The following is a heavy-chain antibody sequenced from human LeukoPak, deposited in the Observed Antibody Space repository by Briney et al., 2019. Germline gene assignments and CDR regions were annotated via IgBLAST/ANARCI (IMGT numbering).Heavy chain of an antibody. CDR1: PGSFTGYY. D-gene: IGHD3-10*01. CDR2: IDHTGSI. J-gene: IGHJ4*02. Sequence: SETLSLTCAVNPGSFTGYYWSWIRQPPGKELEWIGEIDHTGSINYNPSLRSRVTISVDTFKNQFSLKLRSVTAADRATYYCARGGYGPGSHYRYWGQGTLVTVSS. CDR3: ARGGYGPGSHYRY. V-gene: IGHV4-34*01.